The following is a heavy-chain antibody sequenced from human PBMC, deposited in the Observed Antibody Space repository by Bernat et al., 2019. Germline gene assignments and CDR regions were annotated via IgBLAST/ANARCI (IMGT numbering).Heavy chain of an antibody. J-gene: IGHJ4*02. D-gene: IGHD4-17*01. CDR2: ISGSGTII. Sequence: EVQLVVSGGELVQPGGSLTLSCAASGFSFRTYEMTWVRQAPGKGLEWVSYISGSGTIIYYADAVKGRFTISRDNAKNTLYLQMNSLRAEDTAVYYCVRDAMEYGDYGYYFDYWGQGTLVTVSS. CDR1: GFSFRTYE. V-gene: IGHV3-48*03. CDR3: VRDAMEYGDYGYYFDY.